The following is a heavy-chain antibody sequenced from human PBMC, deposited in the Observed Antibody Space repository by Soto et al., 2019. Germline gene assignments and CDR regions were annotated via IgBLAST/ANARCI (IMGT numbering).Heavy chain of an antibody. J-gene: IGHJ5*02. Sequence: EVQLLESGGGLVQPGGSLRLSCAASGFTFSSYAMSWVRQAPGKGLEWVSVISAAGGVTYYTDSLKGRFTISRDNSKNTLYLQMDGRRAEDTAVYFCAKGSTAAIGRNWFGPWGQGTLVTVSS. CDR2: ISAAGGVT. D-gene: IGHD2-2*01. V-gene: IGHV3-23*01. CDR1: GFTFSSYA. CDR3: AKGSTAAIGRNWFGP.